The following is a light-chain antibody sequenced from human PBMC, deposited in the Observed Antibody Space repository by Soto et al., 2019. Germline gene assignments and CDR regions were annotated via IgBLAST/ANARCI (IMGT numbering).Light chain of an antibody. J-gene: IGKJ2*01. V-gene: IGKV1-39*01. CDR1: QFISTY. CDR3: QQSYSLPPT. CDR2: ATS. Sequence: DIQMTQSPSSLSASVGDRVTIPCRSSQFISTYLSWYQQKPGKALKLLIYATSSLQSGVPSRFSGSGSGTDFTLTISSLQPEDFATYYCQQSYSLPPTFGQGTKLEIK.